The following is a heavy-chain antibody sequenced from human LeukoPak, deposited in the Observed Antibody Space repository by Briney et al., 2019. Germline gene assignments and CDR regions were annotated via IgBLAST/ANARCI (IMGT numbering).Heavy chain of an antibody. J-gene: IGHJ4*02. CDR3: ASAPIAYDSSGYY. V-gene: IGHV1-46*01. CDR1: GYTFTSYY. CDR2: INPSGGST. D-gene: IGHD3-22*01. Sequence: ASVKVSCKASGYTFTSYYMHWVRQAPGQGLEWMGIINPSGGSTSYAQKFQGRVTMTRDMSTSTVYMELSSLRSEDTAVYYCASAPIAYDSSGYYWGQGTLVTVSS.